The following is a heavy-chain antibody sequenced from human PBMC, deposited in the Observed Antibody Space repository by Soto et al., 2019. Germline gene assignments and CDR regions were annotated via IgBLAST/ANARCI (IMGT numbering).Heavy chain of an antibody. CDR2: ISYDGSKE. J-gene: IGHJ4*02. CDR1: GFACSLYD. Sequence: QMQLVESGGGVVQPGTSLRLSGAASGFACSLYDIHWVRQAPGKGLQWVPAISYDGSKEYYADSVRGRFSISRDNSWNTLFLQLNSLTIDDTAVYYFARDDLDVKGGAQAVGAGRVGDYWGQGTLVTVSS. CDR3: ARDDLDVKGGAQAVGAGRVGDY. D-gene: IGHD3-3*01. V-gene: IGHV3-30*03.